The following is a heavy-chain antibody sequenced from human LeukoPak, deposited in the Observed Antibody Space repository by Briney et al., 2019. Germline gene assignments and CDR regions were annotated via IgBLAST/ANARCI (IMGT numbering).Heavy chain of an antibody. CDR3: GRAEHDWGPEY. CDR1: GDSIRSYY. CDR2: TYYSGST. V-gene: IGHV4-59*12. J-gene: IGHJ4*02. Sequence: SETLSLTCTVSGDSIRSYYWSWIRQPPGKGLEWIGYTYYSGSTNYNPSLKSRVTISVDTSKNQFSLLLNSVTPEDTAVYFCGRAEHDWGPEYWGQGTLVTVSS. D-gene: IGHD3-9*01.